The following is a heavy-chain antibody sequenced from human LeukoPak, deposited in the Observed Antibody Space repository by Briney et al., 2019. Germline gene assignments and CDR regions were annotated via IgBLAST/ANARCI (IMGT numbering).Heavy chain of an antibody. Sequence: SETLSLTCTVTGGPIRSHYWTWIRQSPLKGLEWIGDISNSGSTKYNPSLKSRVTISIDTSKSQFSLRLTSVTAADTAVYYCARLQMAGDWFDPWGQGTLVTVSS. D-gene: IGHD6-19*01. V-gene: IGHV4-59*11. CDR2: ISNSGST. J-gene: IGHJ5*02. CDR3: ARLQMAGDWFDP. CDR1: GGPIRSHY.